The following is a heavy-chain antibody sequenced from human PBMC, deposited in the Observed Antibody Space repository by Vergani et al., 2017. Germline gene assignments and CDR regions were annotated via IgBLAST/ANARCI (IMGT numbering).Heavy chain of an antibody. CDR1: GGSISSTNW. V-gene: IGHV4-4*02. J-gene: IGHJ5*02. Sequence: QVQLQESGPGLVKPSGTLSLTCAVSGGSISSTNWWSWVRQPPGKGLEWIGEIYHSGSTNYNPSLKSRVTISVDKSKNQFSLNLSSVTAADPAVYYCARSARQYYDSSGRPFWFDPWGQGTLVTVSS. CDR2: IYHSGST. D-gene: IGHD3-22*01. CDR3: ARSARQYYDSSGRPFWFDP.